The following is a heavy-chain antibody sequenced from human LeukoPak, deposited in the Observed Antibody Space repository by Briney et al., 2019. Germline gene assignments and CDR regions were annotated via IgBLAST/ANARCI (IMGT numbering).Heavy chain of an antibody. V-gene: IGHV3-7*03. CDR2: IKEDGSEK. CDR3: ARSSGYYYMDV. Sequence: GGSLRLSCETSGFTFSNSWMHWVRQAPGKGLEWVANIKEDGSEKNYVDSVKGRFTISRDNAKNSLYLQMNSLRAEDTAVYYCARSSGYYYMDVWGKGATVTISS. J-gene: IGHJ6*03. CDR1: GFTFSNSW.